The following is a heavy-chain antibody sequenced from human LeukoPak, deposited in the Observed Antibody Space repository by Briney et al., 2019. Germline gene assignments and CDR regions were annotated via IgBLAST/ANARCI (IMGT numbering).Heavy chain of an antibody. Sequence: GGSLRLSCAASGFTFSIHAMTWVRQAPGKGLEWVSAISGSGASTHYAVSVKGQFTISRDNSKNTLFLQMNSLSSEDWAIYYCTKVPYATARPLHTFDVWGQGTTVTVSS. D-gene: IGHD2-2*01. CDR2: ISGSGAST. CDR1: GFTFSIHA. CDR3: TKVPYATARPLHTFDV. V-gene: IGHV3-23*01. J-gene: IGHJ3*01.